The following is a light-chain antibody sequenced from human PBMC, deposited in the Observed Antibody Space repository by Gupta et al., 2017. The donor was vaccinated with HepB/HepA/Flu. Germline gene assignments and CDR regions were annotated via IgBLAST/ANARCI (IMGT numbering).Light chain of an antibody. CDR2: GAS. CDR1: QSVRSSD. V-gene: IGKV3-20*01. J-gene: IGKJ5*01. Sequence: EIVLTQSPGTLSLSPGERATLSCRASQSVRSSDFAWYQQKPGQAPRLLIYGASSRASGNPGGLSGGGYVTEFTLTSSRRENEDSAVYYGQQDRRFHTFGQGTQLEIK. CDR3: QQDRRFHT.